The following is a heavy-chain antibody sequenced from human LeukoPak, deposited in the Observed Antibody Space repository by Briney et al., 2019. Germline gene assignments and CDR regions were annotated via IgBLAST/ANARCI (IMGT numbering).Heavy chain of an antibody. CDR2: IYYTGSS. V-gene: IGHV4-59*02. J-gene: IGHJ6*03. D-gene: IGHD3-22*01. Sequence: SETLSLTCTVSGGSVCDYYWSWLRQSPGKALEWIGYIYYTGSSSYNPSLRSRVAISADTSKNQFSLKPSSVTAADTAVYYCARAERDYYDSSGHQLDYYMDVWGKGTTVTISS. CDR3: ARAERDYYDSSGHQLDYYMDV. CDR1: GGSVCDYY.